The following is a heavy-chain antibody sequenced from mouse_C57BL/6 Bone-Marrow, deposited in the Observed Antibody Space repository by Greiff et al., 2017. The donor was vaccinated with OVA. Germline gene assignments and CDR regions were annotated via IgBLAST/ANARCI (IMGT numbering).Heavy chain of an antibody. J-gene: IGHJ2*01. Sequence: QVHLKQPGAELVKPGASVKVSCKASGYTFTSYWMHWVKQRPGQGLEWIGRIHPSGGDTNYNQKFKGKATLTVDKSSSTAYMQLSSLTSEDAAVYYCAKESKCYFDYWGQGTTLTVSS. D-gene: IGHD1-3*01. CDR1: GYTFTSYW. CDR3: AKESKCYFDY. V-gene: IGHV1-74*01. CDR2: IHPSGGDT.